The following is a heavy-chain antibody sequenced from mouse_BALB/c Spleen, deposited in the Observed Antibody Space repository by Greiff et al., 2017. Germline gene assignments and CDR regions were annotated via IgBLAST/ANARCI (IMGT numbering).Heavy chain of an antibody. CDR3: ARPPYYGSWFAY. V-gene: IGHV1S127*01. D-gene: IGHD2-9*01. CDR1: GYSFTSYW. J-gene: IGHJ3*01. CDR2: IDPSDSET. Sequence: VQLQQSGPQLVRPGASVKISCKASGYSFTSYWMHWVKQRPGQGLEWIGMIDPSDSETRLNQKFKDKATLTVDKSSSTAYMQLSSPTSEDSAVYYCARPPYYGSWFAYWGQGTLVTVSA.